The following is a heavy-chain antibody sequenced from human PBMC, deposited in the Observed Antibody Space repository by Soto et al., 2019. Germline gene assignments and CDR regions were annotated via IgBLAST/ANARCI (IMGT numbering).Heavy chain of an antibody. CDR3: ARENYGGMLDF. V-gene: IGHV4-4*02. J-gene: IGHJ4*02. CDR2: IFHSGST. D-gene: IGHD4-17*01. Sequence: SDTLSLTCAVSCDSISGSNWWTWVRQPPGKGLEWIGEIFHSGSTNYNPSLKSRVTISVDTSKNHFSLKLRSVTAADTAVYYCARENYGGMLDFWGPGTLVTVSS. CDR1: CDSISGSNW.